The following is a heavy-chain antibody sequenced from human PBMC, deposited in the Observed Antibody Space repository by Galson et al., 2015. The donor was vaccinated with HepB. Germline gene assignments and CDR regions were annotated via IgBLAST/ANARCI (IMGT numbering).Heavy chain of an antibody. CDR1: GFTFSSYG. J-gene: IGHJ4*02. CDR2: IWYDGSNK. D-gene: IGHD4-17*01. CDR3: ARDRLTTVTTWPDY. V-gene: IGHV3-33*01. Sequence: SLRLSCAASGFTFSSYGMHWVRQAPGKGLEWVAVIWYDGSNKYYADSVKGRFTISRDNSKNTLYLQMNSLRAEDTAVYYCARDRLTTVTTWPDYWGQGTLVTVSS.